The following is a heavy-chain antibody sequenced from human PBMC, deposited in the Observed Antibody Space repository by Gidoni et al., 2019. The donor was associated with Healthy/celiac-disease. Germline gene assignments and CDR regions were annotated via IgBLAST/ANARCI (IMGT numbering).Heavy chain of an antibody. V-gene: IGHV4-31*03. CDR3: ASKYYDILTGYYPFDY. CDR1: GGSISSGGYY. Sequence: QVQLQESGPGLVKPSRTLSLTCTFSGGSISSGGYYWSWIRQHTGKGLEWIGYIYYSGSTYYNPSLKSRVTISVDTSKNQFSLKLSSVTAADTAVYYCASKYYDILTGYYPFDYWGQGTLVTVSS. CDR2: IYYSGST. J-gene: IGHJ4*02. D-gene: IGHD3-9*01.